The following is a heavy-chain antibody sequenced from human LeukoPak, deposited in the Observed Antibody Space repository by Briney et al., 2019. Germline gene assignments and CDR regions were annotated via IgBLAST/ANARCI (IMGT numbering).Heavy chain of an antibody. CDR3: AWRCSTTGCPGIY. CDR2: ISGSGGST. CDR1: GFTFSSYA. Sequence: GGSLRLSCGASGFTFSSYAMSWVRQAPGKGLEWVSAISGSGGSTYYADSVKGRFTISRDNSNSTLYLQMNSLGAEDTAIYYCAWRCSTTGCPGIYWGRGTLVTVSS. D-gene: IGHD2-2*01. V-gene: IGHV3-23*01. J-gene: IGHJ4*01.